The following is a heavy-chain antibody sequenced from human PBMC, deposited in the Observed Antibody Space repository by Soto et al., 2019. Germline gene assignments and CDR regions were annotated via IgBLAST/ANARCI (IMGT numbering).Heavy chain of an antibody. J-gene: IGHJ6*02. V-gene: IGHV1-69*06. D-gene: IGHD3-3*01. Sequence: SVKVSCNASGGTFSSYAISWVRQAPGQGLAWLGGIIPIFGTANNAQKFQGRVTITAEKSTSTAYMELSSLRSEDTAVYYFARCLYETYYDFWSGYYAYGMDVWGQGTTVTVSS. CDR3: ARCLYETYYDFWSGYYAYGMDV. CDR1: GGTFSSYA. CDR2: IIPIFGTA.